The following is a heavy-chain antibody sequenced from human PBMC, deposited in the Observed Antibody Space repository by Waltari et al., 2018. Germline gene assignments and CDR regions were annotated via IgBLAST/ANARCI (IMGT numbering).Heavy chain of an antibody. CDR2: INAGNGNT. J-gene: IGHJ6*02. Sequence: QVQLVQSGAEVKKPGASVKVSCKASGYTFTSYAMHWVRQAPGQRLAWMGWINAGNGNTKYSQKVQGRVTITRDTSASTAYMELSSLRSEDTAVYYCARASRPGASWGGFYYYYGMDVWGQGTTVTVSS. CDR1: GYTFTSYA. CDR3: ARASRPGASWGGFYYYYGMDV. D-gene: IGHD2-2*01. V-gene: IGHV1-3*01.